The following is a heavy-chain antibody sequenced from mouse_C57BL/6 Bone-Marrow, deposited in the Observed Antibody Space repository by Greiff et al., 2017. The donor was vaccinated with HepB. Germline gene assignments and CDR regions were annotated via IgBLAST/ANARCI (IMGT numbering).Heavy chain of an antibody. Sequence: VKLVESGAELMKPGASVKLSCKATGYTFTGYWIEWVKQRPGHGLEWIGEILPGSGSTNYNEKFKGKATFTADTSSNTAYMQLSSLTTEDSAIYYCARTGITTVAYYYAMDYWGQGTSVTVSS. CDR1: GYTFTGYW. V-gene: IGHV1-9*01. D-gene: IGHD1-1*01. J-gene: IGHJ4*01. CDR2: ILPGSGST. CDR3: ARTGITTVAYYYAMDY.